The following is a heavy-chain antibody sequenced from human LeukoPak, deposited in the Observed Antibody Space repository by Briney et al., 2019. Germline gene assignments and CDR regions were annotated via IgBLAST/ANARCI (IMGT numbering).Heavy chain of an antibody. CDR2: INWNGGST. D-gene: IGHD1-14*01. Sequence: GGSLRLSCAASGFTFDDYGMSWVRQAPGKGLEWVSGINWNGGSTGYADSVKGRFTISRDNSKNTLYLQMNSLRAEDTAVYYCARLSGRYHGYFDYWGQGTLVTVSS. CDR3: ARLSGRYHGYFDY. J-gene: IGHJ4*02. CDR1: GFTFDDYG. V-gene: IGHV3-20*04.